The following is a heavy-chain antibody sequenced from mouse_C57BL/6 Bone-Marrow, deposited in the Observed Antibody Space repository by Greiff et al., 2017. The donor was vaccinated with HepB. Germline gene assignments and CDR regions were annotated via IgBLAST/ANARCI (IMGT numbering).Heavy chain of an antibody. D-gene: IGHD2-3*01. CDR2: IDPETGGT. CDR3: TRSEDGYYFYYAMDY. V-gene: IGHV1-15*01. Sequence: VQLQQSGAELVRPGASVTLSCKASGYTFTDYEMHWVKQTPVHGLEWIGAIDPETGGTAYNQKFKGKAILTADKSSSTAYMELRSLTSEDSAVYYCTRSEDGYYFYYAMDYWGQGTSGTVSS. J-gene: IGHJ4*01. CDR1: GYTFTDYE.